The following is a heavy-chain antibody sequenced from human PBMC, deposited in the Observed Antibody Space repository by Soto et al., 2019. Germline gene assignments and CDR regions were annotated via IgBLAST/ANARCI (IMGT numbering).Heavy chain of an antibody. J-gene: IGHJ4*02. V-gene: IGHV3-7*05. CDR1: GFTFSSYW. CDR3: AREGYYVWGSYRYTAHDY. CDR2: IKQDGSEK. D-gene: IGHD3-16*02. Sequence: GGSLRLSCAASGFTFSSYWMSWVRQAPGKGLEWVANIKQDGSEKYYVDSVKGRFTISRDNAKNSLYLQMNSLRAEDTAVYYCAREGYYVWGSYRYTAHDYWGQGTLVTVSS.